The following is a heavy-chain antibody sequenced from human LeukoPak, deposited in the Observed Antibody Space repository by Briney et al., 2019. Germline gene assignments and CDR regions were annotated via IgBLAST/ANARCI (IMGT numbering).Heavy chain of an antibody. J-gene: IGHJ6*03. CDR3: AKDEGGSSWYKVNYWYYMDF. V-gene: IGHV3-30*02. Sequence: GGSLRLSCAASGFTFSSYVMQWVRQAPGKGLEWVAFIRYDGSNKYYADSVKGRFTISRDNSKNTLYLQMKSLRAEDTAVYYCAKDEGGSSWYKVNYWYYMDFWGKGTTVTVSS. CDR2: IRYDGSNK. CDR1: GFTFSSYV. D-gene: IGHD6-13*01.